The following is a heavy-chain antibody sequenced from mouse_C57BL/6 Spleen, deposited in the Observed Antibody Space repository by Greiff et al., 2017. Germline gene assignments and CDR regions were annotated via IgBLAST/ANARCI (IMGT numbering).Heavy chain of an antibody. CDR1: GFTFSDYY. J-gene: IGHJ2*01. CDR2: INYDGSST. D-gene: IGHD1-1*01. V-gene: IGHV5-16*01. Sequence: EVQLVESEGGLVQPGSSMKLSCTASGFTFSDYYMAWVRQVPEKGLEWVANINYDGSSTYYLDSLKSRFIISRDNAKNILYLQMSSLKSEDTATYYCARYYGSSYPDYWGQGTTLTVSS. CDR3: ARYYGSSYPDY.